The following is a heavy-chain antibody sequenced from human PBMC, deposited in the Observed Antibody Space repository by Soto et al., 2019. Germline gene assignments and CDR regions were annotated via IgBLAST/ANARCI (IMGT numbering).Heavy chain of an antibody. CDR2: IYYSGST. Sequence: QLQLQESGPGLVKPSETLSLTCTVSGGSISSSSYYWGWIRQPPGKGLEWIGSIYYSGSTYYNPSLKSRVTISVDTSKNHFALKLSSVTAADTAVYYCARHMTTVTYGAFDYWGQGTLVTVSS. D-gene: IGHD4-17*01. V-gene: IGHV4-39*01. J-gene: IGHJ4*02. CDR3: ARHMTTVTYGAFDY. CDR1: GGSISSSSYY.